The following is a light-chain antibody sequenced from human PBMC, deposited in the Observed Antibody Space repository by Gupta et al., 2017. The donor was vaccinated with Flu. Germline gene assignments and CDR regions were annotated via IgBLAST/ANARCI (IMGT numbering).Light chain of an antibody. CDR2: DDS. V-gene: IGLV3-21*02. CDR1: NIGSKN. CDR3: QVWDSSSDPPV. Sequence: SYVLTQPPSVSVAPGQTASITCGGNNIGSKNVKWYQQKPGQAPVLVVYDDSDRPSGIPERFSGSNSGNTATLTISSVEAGDEADYYCQVWDSSSDPPVFGGGTKLTVL. J-gene: IGLJ3*02.